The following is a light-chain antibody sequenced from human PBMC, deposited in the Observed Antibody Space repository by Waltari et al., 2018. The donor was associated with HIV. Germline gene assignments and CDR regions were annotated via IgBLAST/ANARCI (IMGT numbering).Light chain of an antibody. J-gene: IGLJ2*01. CDR2: EDV. CDR3: FSTDTINNPL. V-gene: IGLV3-10*01. Sequence: SFELTQPPSVSVSPGQTARITYSGDELPKKYVYWYQQRSGQAPVMVIYEDVQRPYGIPERFSGSSSGTVATLTISGAQVDDEADYYCFSTDTINNPLFGGGTKLTVL. CDR1: ELPKKY.